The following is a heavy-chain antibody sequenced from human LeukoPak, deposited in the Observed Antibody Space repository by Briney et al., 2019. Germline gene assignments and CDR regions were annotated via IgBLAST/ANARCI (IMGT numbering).Heavy chain of an antibody. D-gene: IGHD3-9*01. CDR1: GGSISSSSYY. CDR3: ARVRYFDWPDAFDI. V-gene: IGHV4-39*07. J-gene: IGHJ3*02. Sequence: SETLSLTCTVSGGSISSSSYYWGWIRQPPGKGLEWIGSIYYSGSTYYNPSLKSRVTISVDTSKNQFSLKLSSVTAADTAVYYCARVRYFDWPDAFDIWGQGTMVTVSS. CDR2: IYYSGST.